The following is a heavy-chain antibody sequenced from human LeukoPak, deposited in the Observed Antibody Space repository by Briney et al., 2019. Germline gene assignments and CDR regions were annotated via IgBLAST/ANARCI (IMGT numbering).Heavy chain of an antibody. D-gene: IGHD4-17*01. CDR1: GFTFSSYA. J-gene: IGHJ4*02. CDR2: ISGSGGST. CDR3: AKGNYGDFGPYYFDY. V-gene: IGHV3-23*01. Sequence: GGSLRLSCAASGFTFSSYAMSWVRQAPGKGLEWVSAISGSGGSTYYADSVKGRFTISRDNSKNTLYLQMNSLRAEDTAVYYCAKGNYGDFGPYYFDYWGQGTLVTVSS.